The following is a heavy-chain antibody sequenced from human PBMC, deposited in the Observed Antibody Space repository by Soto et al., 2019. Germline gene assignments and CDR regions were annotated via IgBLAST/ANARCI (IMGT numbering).Heavy chain of an antibody. Sequence: GPTLVNPTQTLTLTCTFSGFSLTTSGVGVGWIRQPPGKALEWLALIYWDDDKRYSPSLKSRLTITKDTSKNQVVLSMTNIDPVDTATYYCAPSYYNTPFNYWGQETLFTFS. D-gene: IGHD3-9*01. CDR2: IYWDDDK. V-gene: IGHV2-5*02. J-gene: IGHJ4*02. CDR1: GFSLTTSGVG. CDR3: APSYYNTPFNY.